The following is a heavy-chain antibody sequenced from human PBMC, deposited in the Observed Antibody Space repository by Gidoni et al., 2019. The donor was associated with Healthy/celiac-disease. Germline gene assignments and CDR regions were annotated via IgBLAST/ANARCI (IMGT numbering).Heavy chain of an antibody. CDR1: GFPFSSYA. CDR2: IAYDGSNK. CDR3: ARVYDYVWGGGAFDY. V-gene: IGHV3-30-3*01. D-gene: IGHD3-16*01. Sequence: QVQLVASGGGVVQPGRSLSLSCAASGFPFSSYAMHWVRQAPGKGLEWVAVIAYDGSNKYYADSVKGRFTISRDNSKNTLYLQRNSLRAEDTAVYYCARVYDYVWGGGAFDYWGQGTLVTVSS. J-gene: IGHJ4*02.